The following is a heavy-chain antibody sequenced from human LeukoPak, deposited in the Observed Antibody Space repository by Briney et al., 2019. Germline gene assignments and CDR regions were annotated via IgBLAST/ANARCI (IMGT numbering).Heavy chain of an antibody. CDR2: IYHSGST. Sequence: SETLSLTCTVSGGSISSYYWSWIRQPPGKGLEWIGDIYHSGSTNYNPSLKSRVTISVDTSKNQFSLKLSSVTAADTAAYYCARETGNYFDYWGQGTLVTVSS. CDR3: ARETGNYFDY. CDR1: GGSISSYY. J-gene: IGHJ4*02. V-gene: IGHV4-59*01.